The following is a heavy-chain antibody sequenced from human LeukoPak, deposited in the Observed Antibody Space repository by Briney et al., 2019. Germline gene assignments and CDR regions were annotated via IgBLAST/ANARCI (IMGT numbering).Heavy chain of an antibody. J-gene: IGHJ6*02. CDR2: IGTAGDT. CDR3: ARDRYYYGMDV. Sequence: PGGSLRLSCAASGFTFSSYDMHWVRQATGKGLEWVSAIGTAGDTYYLGSVKGRFTISRENAKNSLYLQMNSLRAGDTAVYYCARDRYYYGMDVWGQGTTVTVSS. V-gene: IGHV3-13*01. CDR1: GFTFSSYD.